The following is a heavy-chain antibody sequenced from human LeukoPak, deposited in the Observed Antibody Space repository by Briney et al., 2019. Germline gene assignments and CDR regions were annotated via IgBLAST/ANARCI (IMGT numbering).Heavy chain of an antibody. Sequence: PSETPSLTCTVSGGSISSYYWSWIRQPPGKGLEWIGYIYYSGSTNYNPSLKSRVTISVDTSKNQFSLKLSSVTAADTAVYYCARHVLRRAPRFDPWGQGTLVTVSS. CDR1: GGSISSYY. D-gene: IGHD2/OR15-2a*01. CDR2: IYYSGST. CDR3: ARHVLRRAPRFDP. V-gene: IGHV4-59*08. J-gene: IGHJ5*02.